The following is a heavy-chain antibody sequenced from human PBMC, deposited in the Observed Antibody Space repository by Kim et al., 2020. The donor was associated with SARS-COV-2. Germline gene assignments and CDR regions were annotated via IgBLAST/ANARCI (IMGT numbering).Heavy chain of an antibody. CDR3: ARGGDGYSWGPDY. D-gene: IGHD4-4*01. V-gene: IGHV1-69*13. CDR2: IIPIFGTA. CDR1: GGTFSSHA. J-gene: IGHJ4*02. Sequence: SVKVSCKASGGTFSSHAISWVRQAPGQGLEWMGGIIPIFGTAKYTQKFQGRVTITADESTSTAYMELSSLRSEDTAVYYCARGGDGYSWGPDYWGQGTLVTVSS.